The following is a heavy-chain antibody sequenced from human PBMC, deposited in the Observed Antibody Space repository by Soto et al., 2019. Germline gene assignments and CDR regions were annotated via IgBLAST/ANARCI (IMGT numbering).Heavy chain of an antibody. CDR3: AKDLIPPKDGFRELPNFDY. D-gene: IGHD3-10*01. CDR1: GFTFSSYA. V-gene: IGHV3-23*01. CDR2: ISGSGGST. J-gene: IGHJ4*02. Sequence: EVQLLESGGGLVQPGGSLRLSCAASGFTFSSYAMSWVRQAPGKGLEWVSAISGSGGSTYYADSVKGRFTISRDNSKNTLYLQMNSLRAEDTAVYYCAKDLIPPKDGFRELPNFDYWGQGTLVTVSS.